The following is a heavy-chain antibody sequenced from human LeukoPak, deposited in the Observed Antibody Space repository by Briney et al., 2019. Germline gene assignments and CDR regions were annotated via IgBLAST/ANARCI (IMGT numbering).Heavy chain of an antibody. Sequence: PSETLSLTCTVYGGSFSDYYWGWIRQPPGKGLEWIGEIHPSGSTNYSPSLKRRVTISLAASKNQFSLKLSSVAAADTAVYFCARVGYSYVINDWSRTGLGAYPTKYYYHMDVWDKGTTVTVSS. D-gene: IGHD5-18*01. CDR2: IHPSGST. J-gene: IGHJ6*03. V-gene: IGHV4-34*01. CDR3: ARVGYSYVINDWSRTGLGAYPTKYYYHMDV. CDR1: GGSFSDYY.